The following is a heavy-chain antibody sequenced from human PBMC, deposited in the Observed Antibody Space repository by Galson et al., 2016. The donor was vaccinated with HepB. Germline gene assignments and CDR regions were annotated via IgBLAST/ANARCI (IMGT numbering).Heavy chain of an antibody. CDR1: GDSVNNYY. D-gene: IGHD4/OR15-4a*01. CDR3: ASRARYFDY. J-gene: IGHJ4*02. CDR2: VYYTGST. V-gene: IGHV4-59*02. Sequence: SETLSLTCIVSGDSVNNYYWSWIRQPPGKGLEWIGYVYYTGSTNYNPSLKSRVSMSVDSSKNQLSLTLTSVTAADTAVYSCASRARYFDYWGRGTLVTVSS.